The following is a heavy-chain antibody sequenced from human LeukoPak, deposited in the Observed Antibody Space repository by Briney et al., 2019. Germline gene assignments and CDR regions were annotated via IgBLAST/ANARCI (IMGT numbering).Heavy chain of an antibody. CDR1: GLTFSTYG. Sequence: PGGSLGLSWEAPGLTFSTYGMPGVGKAPAKGREGGAVIWYDGSNKYYADSVKGRFTISRDNSKNTLYLQMNSLRAEDTAVYYCARIWRGSDTECSFDYWGQGTLVTVSS. CDR2: IWYDGSNK. CDR3: ARIWRGSDTECSFDY. D-gene: IGHD3-10*01. V-gene: IGHV3-33*01. J-gene: IGHJ4*02.